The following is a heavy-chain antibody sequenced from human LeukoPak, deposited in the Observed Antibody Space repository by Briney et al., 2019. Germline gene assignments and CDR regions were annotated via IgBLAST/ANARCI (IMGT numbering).Heavy chain of an antibody. J-gene: IGHJ4*02. CDR1: GYSINNGYY. CDR2: IYHSGST. Sequence: SETLSLTCTVSGYSINNGYYWGWIRQPPGKGLEWIGSIYHSGSTYYKPSLQSRVTISVDTSKNQFSLKLSSVTAADTAVYYCARGITGTTLGYWGQGTLVTVSS. V-gene: IGHV4-38-2*02. D-gene: IGHD1-7*01. CDR3: ARGITGTTLGY.